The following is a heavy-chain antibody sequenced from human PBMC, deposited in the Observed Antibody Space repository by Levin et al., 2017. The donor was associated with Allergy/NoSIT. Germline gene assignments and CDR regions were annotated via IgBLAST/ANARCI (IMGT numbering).Heavy chain of an antibody. CDR1: GFTFRSSD. V-gene: IGHV3-13*01. CDR2: IAIDGDA. CDR3: ARDLGLYGMDV. J-gene: IGHJ6*02. Sequence: LSLPCAGSGFTFRSSDMHWVRQAPGKGLEWVAAIAIDGDAYYADPVKGRFTVSRDTAKNSFYLQLNSLRAGDTAVYFCARDLGLYGMDVWGQGTTVTVSS.